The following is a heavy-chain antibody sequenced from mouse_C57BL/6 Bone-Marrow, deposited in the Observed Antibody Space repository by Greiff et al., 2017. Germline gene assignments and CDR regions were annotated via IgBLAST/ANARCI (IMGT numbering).Heavy chain of an antibody. D-gene: IGHD2-4*01. CDR3: ARSGYDYDGRDYFDY. V-gene: IGHV1-50*01. CDR2: IDPSDSST. Sequence: QVQLQQPGAELVKPGASVKLSCKASGYTFTSYWMQWVKQRPGQGLEWIGEIDPSDSSTNYNQKFKGKATLTVDTSSSTAYMQLSSLTSGDSAVYYCARSGYDYDGRDYFDYWGQGTTLTVSS. CDR1: GYTFTSYW. J-gene: IGHJ2*01.